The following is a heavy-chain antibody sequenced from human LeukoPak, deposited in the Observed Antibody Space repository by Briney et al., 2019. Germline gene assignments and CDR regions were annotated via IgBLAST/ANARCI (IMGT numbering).Heavy chain of an antibody. V-gene: IGHV4-61*01. J-gene: IGHJ5*02. D-gene: IGHD1-14*01. CDR3: ARARRPYWFDP. CDR1: GGSVSSGSYY. CDR2: IYYSGST. Sequence: PSETLSLTCPVSGGSVSSGSYYWSWIRQPPGKGLEWIGYIYYSGSTNYNPSLKSRVTISVDTSKNQFSLKLSSVTAADTAVYYCARARRPYWFDPWGQGTLVTVSS.